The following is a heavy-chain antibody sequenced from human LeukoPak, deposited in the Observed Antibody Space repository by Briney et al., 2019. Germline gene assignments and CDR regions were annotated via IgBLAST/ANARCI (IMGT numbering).Heavy chain of an antibody. D-gene: IGHD4-17*01. CDR2: IYYSGST. CDR3: ARVVMFGDYPES. V-gene: IGHV4-39*07. CDR1: GGSISSSSYY. Sequence: PSETLSLTCTVSGGSISSSSYYWGWIRQPPGKGLEWIGSIYYSGSTYYNPSLKSRVTISVDTSKNQFSLKLSSVTAADTAVYYCARVVMFGDYPESWGQGTLVTVSS. J-gene: IGHJ5*02.